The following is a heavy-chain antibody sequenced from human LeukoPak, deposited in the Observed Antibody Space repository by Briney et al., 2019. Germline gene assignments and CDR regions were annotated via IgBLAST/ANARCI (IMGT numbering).Heavy chain of an antibody. CDR2: ITNTGGDT. CDR3: VKGSSSSRPYYFDS. J-gene: IGHJ4*02. V-gene: IGHV3-23*01. Sequence: GGSLRLSCAASGFTFSNFAMGWVRQAPGKGLERVSGITNTGGDTFHADSVNGRLTISRDNPKYTLYLQMNSLRVEDTAMYYCVKGSSSSRPYYFDSWGQGTLVTVSS. CDR1: GFTFSNFA. D-gene: IGHD6-6*01.